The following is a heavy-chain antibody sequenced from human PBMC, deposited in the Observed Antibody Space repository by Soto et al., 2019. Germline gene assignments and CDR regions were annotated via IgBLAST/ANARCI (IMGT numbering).Heavy chain of an antibody. CDR3: ARTRSWWLSDPFDY. CDR1: GYTLTDLA. V-gene: IGHV1-24*01. J-gene: IGHJ4*02. CDR2: FDPEDGET. Sequence: ASVNVYCKVSGYTLTDLAMHWVRQAPGKGLEWVGGFDPEDGETIYAQKFQGRVTMTEDTSTDTAYMELSSLRSEDTAVYYCARTRSWWLSDPFDYWGQGTLVTVSS. D-gene: IGHD6-13*01.